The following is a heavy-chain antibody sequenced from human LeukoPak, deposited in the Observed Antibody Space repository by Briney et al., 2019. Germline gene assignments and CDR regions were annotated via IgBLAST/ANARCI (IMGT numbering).Heavy chain of an antibody. Sequence: GGSLRLSCAVSGFTFDDYAMHWVRQAPGKGLEWVSGISWNSRTIGYADSVKGRFTISRDNARNSLYLQMNSLRTEDTALYYCAEDSRAVAITPEAWGQGTLVTVSS. CDR2: ISWNSRTI. CDR1: GFTFDDYA. CDR3: AEDSRAVAITPEA. D-gene: IGHD6-19*01. V-gene: IGHV3-9*01. J-gene: IGHJ5*02.